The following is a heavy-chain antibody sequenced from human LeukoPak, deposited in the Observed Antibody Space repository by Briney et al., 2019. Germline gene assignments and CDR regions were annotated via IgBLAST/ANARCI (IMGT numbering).Heavy chain of an antibody. Sequence: GGSLRLSCAASGFSFSTYAMSWVRQAPGKGLEWVSSFSGSGGGTYYADSVKGRFTISRDNSKNTLYLQMNSLRAEDTAVYYCAKSGYNRFDYWGQGTLVTVSS. CDR1: GFSFSTYA. CDR2: FSGSGGGT. D-gene: IGHD5-24*01. CDR3: AKSGYNRFDY. J-gene: IGHJ4*02. V-gene: IGHV3-23*01.